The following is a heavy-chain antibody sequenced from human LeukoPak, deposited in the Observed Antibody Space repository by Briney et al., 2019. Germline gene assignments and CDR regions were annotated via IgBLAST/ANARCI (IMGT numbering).Heavy chain of an antibody. CDR2: ISGSGGST. D-gene: IGHD3-3*01. CDR1: GFTFSSYA. Sequence: GGSLRLSCAASGFTFSSYAMSWVRQAPGKGLEWVSAISGSGGSTYYADSVKGRFTISRDNSKNTLYLQMNSLRAEDTAVYYCAKGQTLRITIFGVVTTTFDYWGQGTLVTVSS. CDR3: AKGQTLRITIFGVVTTTFDY. J-gene: IGHJ4*02. V-gene: IGHV3-23*01.